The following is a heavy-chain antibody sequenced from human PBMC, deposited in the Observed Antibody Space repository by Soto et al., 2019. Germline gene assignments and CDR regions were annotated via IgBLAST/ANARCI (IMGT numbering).Heavy chain of an antibody. CDR1: GGFISSYY. J-gene: IGHJ4*02. D-gene: IGHD3-10*01. CDR2: VYHGGST. V-gene: IGHV4-4*08. CDR3: ASMGYAYGSGSCPLAY. Sequence: QVQLQESGPGLVKPSETLSLTCTVSGGFISSYYWNWIRQPPGKGLEWIGYVYHGGSTIYNPSLKSRLTISADTSKNQFSPNQRSVTAADTAVYYCASMGYAYGSGSCPLAYWGQGTLVSVSS.